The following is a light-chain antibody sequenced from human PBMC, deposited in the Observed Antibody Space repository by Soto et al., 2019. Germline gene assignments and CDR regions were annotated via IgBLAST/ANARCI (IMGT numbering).Light chain of an antibody. CDR2: DAS. CDR1: QTVRINY. CDR3: QQFSSYPLT. J-gene: IGKJ4*01. Sequence: EFVLKPSPGTLSLSPCERATLSWRASQTVRINYLAWYQQKPGQAPRLLIYDASSRATGIPDRFSGGGSGTDFTLTISRLEPEDFAVYYCQQFSSYPLTFGGGTRW. V-gene: IGKV3-20*01.